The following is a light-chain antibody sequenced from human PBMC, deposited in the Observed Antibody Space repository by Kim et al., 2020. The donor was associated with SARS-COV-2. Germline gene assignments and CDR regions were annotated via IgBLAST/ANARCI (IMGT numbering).Light chain of an antibody. CDR1: QGITNY. Sequence: ASGGKRVTITCRSSQGITNYLAWYQQKPGKVPKLLIYAASTLQSGVPSRFSGSGSGTDFTLTISSLQPEDVATYYCQNYNSAPWTFGQGTKVEIK. CDR3: QNYNSAPWT. CDR2: AAS. V-gene: IGKV1-27*01. J-gene: IGKJ1*01.